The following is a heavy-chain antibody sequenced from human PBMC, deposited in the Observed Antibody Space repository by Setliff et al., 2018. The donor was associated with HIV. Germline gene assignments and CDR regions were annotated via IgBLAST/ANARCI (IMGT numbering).Heavy chain of an antibody. D-gene: IGHD2-15*01. Sequence: GGSLRLSCAASGSLFHTYWMSWVRQAPGKGLEWVANMKYDGTEIYYVDAVKGRFTISRDNAKKSVFLHMNSLRAEDTAVYYCAKTLPTLYPPHDYYFAMDVWGQGTTVTVS. CDR3: AKTLPTLYPPHDYYFAMDV. CDR2: MKYDGTEI. V-gene: IGHV3-7*03. CDR1: GSLFHTYW. J-gene: IGHJ6*02.